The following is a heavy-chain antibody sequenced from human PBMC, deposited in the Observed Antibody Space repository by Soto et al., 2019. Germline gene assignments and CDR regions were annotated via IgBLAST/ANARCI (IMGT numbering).Heavy chain of an antibody. CDR3: TRDEGIYGGYNPFDY. D-gene: IGHD5-12*01. J-gene: IGHJ4*02. CDR1: GDSVSSKSAA. CDR2: TYYRSKWYN. V-gene: IGHV6-1*01. Sequence: SQTLSVTCAISGDSVSSKSAALNWISRSPSRGLEWLGRTYYRSKWYNEYAISVKSRITVNPDTSKNQFSLHLISVTPEDTSVYYCTRDEGIYGGYNPFDYWGQGTLVTVSS.